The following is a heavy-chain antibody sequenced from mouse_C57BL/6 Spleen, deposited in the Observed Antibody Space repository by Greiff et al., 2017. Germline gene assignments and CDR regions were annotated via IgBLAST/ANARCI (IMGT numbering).Heavy chain of an antibody. D-gene: IGHD2-5*01. CDR3: ARGVRYSNYFDY. CDR2: IDPSDSYT. CDR1: GYTFTSYW. V-gene: IGHV1-69*01. J-gene: IGHJ2*01. Sequence: QVQLKQPGAELVMPGASVKLSCKASGYTFTSYWMHWVKQRPGQGLEWIGEIDPSDSYTNYNQKFKGKSTLTVDKSSSTAYMQLSSLTSEDSAVYYCARGVRYSNYFDYWGQGTTLTVSS.